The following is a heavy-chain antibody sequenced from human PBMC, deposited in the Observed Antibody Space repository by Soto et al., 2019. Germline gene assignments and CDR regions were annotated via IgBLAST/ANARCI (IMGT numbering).Heavy chain of an antibody. CDR3: AREPLLWFGEFLN. Sequence: GGSLRLSCAASGFTFSSYSMNWVRQAPGKGLEWVSYISSSSSTIYYADSVKGRFTISRDNAKNSLYLQMNSLRAEDTAVYYCAREPLLWFGEFLNWGQGTLVTVSS. D-gene: IGHD3-10*01. V-gene: IGHV3-48*01. J-gene: IGHJ4*02. CDR2: ISSSSSTI. CDR1: GFTFSSYS.